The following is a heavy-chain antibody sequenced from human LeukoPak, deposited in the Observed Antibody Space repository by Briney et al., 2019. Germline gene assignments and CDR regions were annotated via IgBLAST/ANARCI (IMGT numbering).Heavy chain of an antibody. J-gene: IGHJ4*02. V-gene: IGHV3-11*01. CDR1: GCTFSDYY. CDR3: ARPIAAAGKFGGGLLGFDY. D-gene: IGHD6-13*01. CDR2: ISSSGSTI. Sequence: GGSLRLFCAASGCTFSDYYMSWIRQAPGKGLEWLSYISSSGSTIYYADSVKGRCTISRDNAKNSLYLQLKSLRAEDTAVYYCARPIAAAGKFGGGLLGFDYWGQGNLVTVSS.